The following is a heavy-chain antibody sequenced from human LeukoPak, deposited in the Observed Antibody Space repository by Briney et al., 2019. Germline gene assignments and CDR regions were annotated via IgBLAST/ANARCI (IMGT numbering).Heavy chain of an antibody. J-gene: IGHJ4*02. CDR1: GGSISSDY. CDR3: ATDFAY. V-gene: IGHV4-4*07. CDR2: IYTSGST. Sequence: SETLSLTCTVSGGSISSDYWTWIRQPAGKGLEWIGLIYTSGSTNYTPSLKSRVTMSVDTAKNQFSLKLSSVTAADTAVYYCATDFAYWGQGILVTVSS.